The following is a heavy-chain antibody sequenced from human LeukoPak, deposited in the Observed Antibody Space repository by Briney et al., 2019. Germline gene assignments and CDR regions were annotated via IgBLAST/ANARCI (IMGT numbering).Heavy chain of an antibody. CDR2: IYSGGST. J-gene: IGHJ6*02. Sequence: GGSLRLSCAASGFTVSSNYMSWVRQTPGKGLEWVSLIYSGGSTYYADSVKGRFTISRDNSKNTLYLQMNSLRAEDTAVYYCARVDTMVRGWYYAMDVWGQGTTVTVSS. CDR3: ARVDTMVRGWYYAMDV. D-gene: IGHD3-10*01. CDR1: GFTVSSNY. V-gene: IGHV3-66*01.